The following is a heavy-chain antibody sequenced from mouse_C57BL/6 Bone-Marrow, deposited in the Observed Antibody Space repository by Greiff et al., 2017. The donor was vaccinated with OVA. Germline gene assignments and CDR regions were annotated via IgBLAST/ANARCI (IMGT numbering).Heavy chain of an antibody. D-gene: IGHD1-1*01. CDR3: ARSFITTVVAGAMDY. J-gene: IGHJ4*01. CDR1: GYTFTSYW. V-gene: IGHV1-69*01. Sequence: VQLQQPGAELVMPGASVKLSCKASGYTFTSYWMHWVKQRPGQGLEWIGEIDPSDSYTNYNQKFKGKSTLTEDKSSSTAYMQLSSLTSEDSAVYYCARSFITTVVAGAMDYWGQGTSVTVSS. CDR2: IDPSDSYT.